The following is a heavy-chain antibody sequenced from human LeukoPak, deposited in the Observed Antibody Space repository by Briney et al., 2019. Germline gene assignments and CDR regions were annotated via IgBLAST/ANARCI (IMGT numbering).Heavy chain of an antibody. D-gene: IGHD3-3*01. J-gene: IGHJ6*03. CDR1: GGTFSSYA. V-gene: IGHV1-69*05. CDR2: IIPIFGTA. CDR3: ARGVGVVNYYYYMDV. Sequence: ASVKVYCKASGGTFSSYAISWVRQAPGQGLEWMGGIIPIFGTANYAQKFQGRVTITTDESTSTAYMELSSLRSEDTAVYYCARGVGVVNYYYYMDVWGKGTTVTVSS.